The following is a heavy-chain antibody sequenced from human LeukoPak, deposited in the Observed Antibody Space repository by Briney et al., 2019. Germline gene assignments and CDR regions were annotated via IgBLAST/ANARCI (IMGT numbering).Heavy chain of an antibody. D-gene: IGHD3-22*01. CDR3: ARGLVTNYYDSRGYYLYYFDY. Sequence: GGSLRLSCAASGFTFSEKYMSWIRQAPGKGLEWVSYISSGSSYTNYADSVKGRFTISRDNAKNSLYLQMNSLRAEDTAVYYCARGLVTNYYDSRGYYLYYFDYWGQGTLVTVSS. CDR2: ISSGSSYT. J-gene: IGHJ4*02. CDR1: GFTFSEKY. V-gene: IGHV3-11*06.